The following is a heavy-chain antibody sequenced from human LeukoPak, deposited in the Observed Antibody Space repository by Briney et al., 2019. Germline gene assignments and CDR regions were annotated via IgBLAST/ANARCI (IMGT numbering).Heavy chain of an antibody. Sequence: GGSLRLSCAASGFTVSSNYMSWVRQAPGKGLEWVSLIYSGGSTYYADSVKGRFTISRDNSKNTLYLQMNSLRAEDTAVYYCARRSYYDSSGYYREGAFDIWGRGTMVTVSS. CDR1: GFTVSSNY. D-gene: IGHD3-22*01. CDR2: IYSGGST. J-gene: IGHJ3*02. V-gene: IGHV3-53*01. CDR3: ARRSYYDSSGYYREGAFDI.